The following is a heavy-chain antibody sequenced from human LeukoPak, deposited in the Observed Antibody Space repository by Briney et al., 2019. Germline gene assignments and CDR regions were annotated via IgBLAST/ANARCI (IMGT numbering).Heavy chain of an antibody. D-gene: IGHD3-10*01. J-gene: IGHJ6*03. CDR2: INPNSGGT. CDR3: ASPSMVRGEGADYMDV. V-gene: IGHV1-2*02. Sequence: ASVKVSCKASGYTFTGYYMHWVRQAPGQGLEWMGWINPNSGGTNYAQKFQGRVTMTRDTSTSTVYMELSSLRSEDTAVYYCASPSMVRGEGADYMDVWGKGTTVTISS. CDR1: GYTFTGYY.